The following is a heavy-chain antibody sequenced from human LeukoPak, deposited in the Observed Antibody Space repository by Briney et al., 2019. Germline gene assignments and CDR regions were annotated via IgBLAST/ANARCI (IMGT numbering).Heavy chain of an antibody. Sequence: SETLSLTCTVSGGSISSGSYYWSWIRQAAGKGVEWIGRIYTGGSTNYNPSLKSRVTISVDTSKNQFSLKLSSVTAADTAVYYCARDKRGGSPYYFDSRGQGTLVTVSS. CDR1: GGSISSGSYY. CDR3: ARDKRGGSPYYFDS. D-gene: IGHD2-15*01. J-gene: IGHJ4*02. CDR2: IYTGGST. V-gene: IGHV4-61*02.